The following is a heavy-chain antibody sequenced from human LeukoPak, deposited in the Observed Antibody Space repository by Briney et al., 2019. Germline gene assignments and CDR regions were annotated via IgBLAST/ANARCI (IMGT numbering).Heavy chain of an antibody. CDR1: GGSISSSSYY. D-gene: IGHD3-3*01. V-gene: IGHV4-39*07. Sequence: PSETLSLTCTVSGGSISSSSYYWGWIRQPPGKGLEWIGEINHSGSTNYNPSLKSRVTISVDTSKNQFSLKLSSVTAADTAVYYCARAWYYDFWSGYYTSLYYFDYWGQGTLVTVSS. J-gene: IGHJ4*02. CDR3: ARAWYYDFWSGYYTSLYYFDY. CDR2: INHSGST.